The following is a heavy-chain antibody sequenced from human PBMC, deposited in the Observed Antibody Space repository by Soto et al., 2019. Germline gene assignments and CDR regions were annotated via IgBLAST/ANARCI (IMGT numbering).Heavy chain of an antibody. J-gene: IGHJ6*02. CDR1: GDSCSSNSAA. CDR3: ARGSGSYFDYYYGMDV. D-gene: IGHD3-10*01. CDR2: TYYRSKWYN. Sequence: QTLSLTCALSGDSCSSNSAAWNWIRQSPSRGLEWLGRTYYRSKWYNDYAVSVKSRITINPDTSKNQFSLQLNSVTPEDTAVYYCARGSGSYFDYYYGMDVWGQGTTVTVSS. V-gene: IGHV6-1*01.